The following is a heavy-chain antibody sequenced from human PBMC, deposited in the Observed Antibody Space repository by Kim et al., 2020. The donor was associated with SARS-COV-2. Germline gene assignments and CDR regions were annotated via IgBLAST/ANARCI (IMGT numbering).Heavy chain of an antibody. Sequence: SETLSLTCAVYGGSFSGYYWSWIRQPPGKGLEWIGEINHSGSTNYNPSLKSRVTISVDTSKNQFSLKLSSVTAADTAVYYCARGPFDFWSGYHYYFDYWG. CDR1: GGSFSGYY. V-gene: IGHV4-34*01. CDR2: INHSGST. J-gene: IGHJ4*01. D-gene: IGHD3-3*01. CDR3: ARGPFDFWSGYHYYFDY.